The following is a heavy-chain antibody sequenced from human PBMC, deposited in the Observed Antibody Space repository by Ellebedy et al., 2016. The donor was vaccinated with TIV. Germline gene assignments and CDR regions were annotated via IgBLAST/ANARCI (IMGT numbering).Heavy chain of an antibody. CDR3: ASGGYCSGGSCPGDY. Sequence: SETLSLTXAVYGGSFSGYYWSWIRQPPGKGLEWIGEINHSGSTNYNPSLKSRVTISVDTSKNQFSLKLSSVTAADTAVYYCASGGYCSGGSCPGDYWGQGTLVTVSS. J-gene: IGHJ4*02. D-gene: IGHD2-15*01. V-gene: IGHV4-34*01. CDR1: GGSFSGYY. CDR2: INHSGST.